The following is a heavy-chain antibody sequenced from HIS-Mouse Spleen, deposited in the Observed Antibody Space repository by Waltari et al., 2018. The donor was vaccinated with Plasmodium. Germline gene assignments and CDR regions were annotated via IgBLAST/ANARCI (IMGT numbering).Heavy chain of an antibody. J-gene: IGHJ4*02. CDR1: GYTFTSYY. CDR3: AIQLGTPGGFDY. D-gene: IGHD1-1*01. Sequence: QVQLVQSGAEVQKPGASVKVSCKASGYTFTSYYMHWVRQATGQGLEWMGIINPRGGSTSYAQKFQGRVTMTRDTSTSTVYMELSSLRSEDTAVYYCAIQLGTPGGFDYWGQGTLVTVSS. CDR2: INPRGGST. V-gene: IGHV1-46*01.